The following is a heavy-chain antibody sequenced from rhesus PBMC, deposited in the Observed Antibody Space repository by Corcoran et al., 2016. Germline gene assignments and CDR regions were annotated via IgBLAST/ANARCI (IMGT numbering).Heavy chain of an antibody. D-gene: IGHD3-16*01. Sequence: QVQLQESGPGLVKPSETLSLTCAVSGGSISSNYWSWIRQPPGKGLEWIWYIYGRIGSTYYNPSLKSRFTISTYTSKNQFSLKLSSVTAADTAVYYCASRSGSYYYLDYWGQGVLVTVSS. CDR1: GGSISSNY. CDR3: ASRSGSYYYLDY. V-gene: IGHV4-160*01. J-gene: IGHJ4*01. CDR2: IYGRIGST.